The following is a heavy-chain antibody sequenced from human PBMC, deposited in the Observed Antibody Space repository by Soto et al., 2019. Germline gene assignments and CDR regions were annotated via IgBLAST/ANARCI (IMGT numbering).Heavy chain of an antibody. V-gene: IGHV1-3*01. CDR3: ARGRWTQTTADYYLDY. CDR1: GYTFSSYA. Sequence: QVPLVQSGAEVKKPGASVKVSCKASGYTFSSYAMHWVRQAPGQRPEWMGWINAGNGKTKYSEKLQGRVTITRDTSATTAYMELSSLRSEDTAVYNCARGRWTQTTADYYLDYWGQGTLVTVSS. CDR2: INAGNGKT. D-gene: IGHD1-1*01. J-gene: IGHJ4*02.